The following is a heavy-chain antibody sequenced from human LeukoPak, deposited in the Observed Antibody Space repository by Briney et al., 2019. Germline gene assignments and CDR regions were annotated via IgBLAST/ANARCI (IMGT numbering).Heavy chain of an antibody. V-gene: IGHV4-59*01. Sequence: SETLSLTCTVSGGSISSYYWSWVRQPPGKGLEWIGYIYYSGRNNYNPSLTSGGKISVEKSKNQFSLKLSSVTAADTAVYYCARGRCPTGFDPWGQGTLVTVSS. J-gene: IGHJ5*02. CDR2: IYYSGRN. CDR1: GGSISSYY. CDR3: ARGRCPTGFDP. D-gene: IGHD1-26*01.